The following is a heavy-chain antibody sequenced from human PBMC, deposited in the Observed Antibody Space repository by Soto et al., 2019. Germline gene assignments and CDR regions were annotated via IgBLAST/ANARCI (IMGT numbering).Heavy chain of an antibody. CDR3: ARHYYDFWSGNYYYYMDV. CDR2: IYYSGST. Sequence: SETLSLTCTVSGGSISSSSYYWGWIRQPPGKGQEWIGSIYYSGSTYYNPSLKSRVTISVDTSKNQFSLKLSSVTAADTAVYYCARHYYDFWSGNYYYYMDVWGKGTTVTVSS. CDR1: GGSISSSSYY. V-gene: IGHV4-39*01. D-gene: IGHD3-3*01. J-gene: IGHJ6*03.